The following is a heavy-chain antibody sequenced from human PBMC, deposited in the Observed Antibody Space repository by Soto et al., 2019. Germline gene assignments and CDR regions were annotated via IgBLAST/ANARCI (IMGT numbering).Heavy chain of an antibody. CDR3: ARRRGLSFLSRMGAGTSWYFDL. Sequence: PSETLSLTCTVSGGSINNHYWSWIRQPPGKGLEWLGYVYYNGITNYNPSLKSRVTISVDTSKNQFSLKLSSVTAADTAVYYCARRRGLSFLSRMGAGTSWYFDLWGRGTLVTVSS. D-gene: IGHD6-19*01. CDR1: GGSINNHY. CDR2: VYYNGIT. V-gene: IGHV4-59*08. J-gene: IGHJ2*01.